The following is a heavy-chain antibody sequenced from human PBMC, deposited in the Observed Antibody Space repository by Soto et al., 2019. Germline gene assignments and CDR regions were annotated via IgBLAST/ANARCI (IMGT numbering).Heavy chain of an antibody. Sequence: RKGLEWRGEMNHSGSTNYNPSLKSRVTISVDTSNNQFSLKLSSVTAADTAVYYCARDWGVVTVNRRVFDPWGKGTLVTVSS. J-gene: IGHJ5*02. D-gene: IGHD3-16*01. V-gene: IGHV4-34*13. CDR3: ARDWGVVTVNRRVFDP. CDR2: MNHSGST.